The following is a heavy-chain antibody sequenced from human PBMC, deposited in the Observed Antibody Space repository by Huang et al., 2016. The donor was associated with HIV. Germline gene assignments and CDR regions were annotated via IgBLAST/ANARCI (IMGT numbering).Heavy chain of an antibody. CDR2: FYSDGNT. Sequence: EVQLVETGGGLIQPGGSLKLSCAASGFTASANYMSWVRQAPGKGLEWVSIFYSDGNTVYADSVKGRFIISRDNSKNTMYLQMTSLRAEDTAVYYCAKIGGSDYYYYYYMDVWGKGATVTVSS. CDR3: AKIGGSDYYYYYYMDV. V-gene: IGHV3-53*02. D-gene: IGHD3-16*01. CDR1: GFTASANY. J-gene: IGHJ6*03.